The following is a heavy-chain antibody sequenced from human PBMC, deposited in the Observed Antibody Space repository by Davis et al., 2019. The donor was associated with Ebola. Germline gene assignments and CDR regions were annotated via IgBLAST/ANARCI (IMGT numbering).Heavy chain of an antibody. CDR2: ITWDGNST. V-gene: IGHV3-43*01. CDR1: GFTYDDYN. D-gene: IGHD2-8*01. Sequence: GGSLRLSCAASGFTYDDYNMHWVRQAPGKGLEWVCLITWDGNSTYYVDSVKGRFTISRDNSKSSLYLQMNSLRTEDTAFYYCARGSNGAFDIWGQGAMVTVST. J-gene: IGHJ3*02. CDR3: ARGSNGAFDI.